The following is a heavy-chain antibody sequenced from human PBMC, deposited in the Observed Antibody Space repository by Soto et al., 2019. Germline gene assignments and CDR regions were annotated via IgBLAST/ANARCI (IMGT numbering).Heavy chain of an antibody. Sequence: SETLSLTCAVSSGSISRSNWWSWVRQPPGKGLEWIGEIYHSGSTNYNPSLKSRFTISVDKSKNQFSLKLSSVTAADTAVYYCARVRGLGYCTNGLCSQYNWFDPWGQGTLVTVSS. CDR3: ARVRGLGYCTNGLCSQYNWFDP. D-gene: IGHD2-8*01. J-gene: IGHJ5*02. CDR2: IYHSGST. V-gene: IGHV4-4*02. CDR1: SGSISRSNW.